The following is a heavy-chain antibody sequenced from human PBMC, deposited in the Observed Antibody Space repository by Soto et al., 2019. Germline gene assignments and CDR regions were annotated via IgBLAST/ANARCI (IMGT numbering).Heavy chain of an antibody. V-gene: IGHV3-30*18. CDR3: AKAATTVVTLALFDY. CDR2: ISYDGSNK. Sequence: GGSLRLSCAASGFTFSSYGMHWVRQAPGKGLEWVAVISYDGSNKYYADSVKGRFTISRDNSKNTLYLQMNSLRAEDTAVYYCAKAATTVVTLALFDYWGQGTLVTVSS. CDR1: GFTFSSYG. D-gene: IGHD4-17*01. J-gene: IGHJ4*02.